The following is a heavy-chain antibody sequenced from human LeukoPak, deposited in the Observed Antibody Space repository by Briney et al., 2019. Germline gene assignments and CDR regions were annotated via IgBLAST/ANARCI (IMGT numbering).Heavy chain of an antibody. D-gene: IGHD3-22*01. Sequence: QSETLSLTCTVSGGSISSSSYYWGWIRQPPGKGLEWIGSIYYSGSTYYNPSLKSRVTISVDTSKNQFSLKLSSVTAADTAVYYCARPSHPRSRYYDSTRAGNWFDPWGQGTLVTVSS. J-gene: IGHJ5*02. CDR3: ARPSHPRSRYYDSTRAGNWFDP. V-gene: IGHV4-39*07. CDR1: GGSISSSSYY. CDR2: IYYSGST.